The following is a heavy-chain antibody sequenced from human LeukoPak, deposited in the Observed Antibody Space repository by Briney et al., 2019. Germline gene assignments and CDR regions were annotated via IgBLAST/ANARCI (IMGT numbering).Heavy chain of an antibody. D-gene: IGHD4-17*01. CDR3: AKDSTAITLLPNDAFDI. CDR1: GFTFTTYG. J-gene: IGHJ3*02. Sequence: GGSLRLSCAASGFTFTTYGMHWVRQAPGKGLEWVAFISFDGSMNFYADSVKGRFTISRDNSKNTLHLHMNSPRAEDTAVYYCAKDSTAITLLPNDAFDIWGQGTMVTVSS. V-gene: IGHV3-30*18. CDR2: ISFDGSMN.